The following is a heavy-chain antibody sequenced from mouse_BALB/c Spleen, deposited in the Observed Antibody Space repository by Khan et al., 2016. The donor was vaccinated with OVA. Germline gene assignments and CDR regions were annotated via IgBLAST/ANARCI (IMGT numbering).Heavy chain of an antibody. Sequence: VQLQQSGPELEKPGASVKISCKASGYSFTGYNMNWVKQSNGKSLEWIGNIDPYYGGISYNQKFKGKATLTVDKSSSTAYMQLKGLTSEDSAVYSCASSTWYFDVWGAGTTVTVSS. CDR2: IDPYYGGI. V-gene: IGHV1-39*01. CDR3: ASSTWYFDV. J-gene: IGHJ1*01. CDR1: GYSFTGYN.